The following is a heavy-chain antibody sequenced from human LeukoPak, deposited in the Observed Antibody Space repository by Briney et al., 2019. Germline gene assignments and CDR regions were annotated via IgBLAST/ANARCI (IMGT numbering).Heavy chain of an antibody. V-gene: IGHV1-8*01. J-gene: IGHJ4*02. D-gene: IGHD6-13*01. CDR1: GYTFTTYD. CDR2: MNPNSGNT. CDR3: AGIAAPGNRRLNF. Sequence: ASVKVSCEASGYTFTTYDINWVRQAAGQGLEWMEWMNPNSGNTGNAQKFQGRVTMTRNTSISAAYMELTSLTSEDTAVYFCAGIAAPGNRRLNFWGQGTLVTVSS.